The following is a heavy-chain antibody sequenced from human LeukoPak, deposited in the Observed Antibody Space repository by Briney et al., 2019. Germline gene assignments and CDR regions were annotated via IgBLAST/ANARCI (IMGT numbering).Heavy chain of an antibody. D-gene: IGHD2-2*01. Sequence: GGSLRLSCAASGFTFSSYAMSWVRQAPGKGLEWVSAISGSGGSTYYADSVKGRFTISRDNSKNTLYLQMNSLRAEDTAVYYCARDPGYCSSTSCHPYYYGMDVWGQGTTVTVSS. J-gene: IGHJ6*02. CDR1: GFTFSSYA. V-gene: IGHV3-23*01. CDR3: ARDPGYCSSTSCHPYYYGMDV. CDR2: ISGSGGST.